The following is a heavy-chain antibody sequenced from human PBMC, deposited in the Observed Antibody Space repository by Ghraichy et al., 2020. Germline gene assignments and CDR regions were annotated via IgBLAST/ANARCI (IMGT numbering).Heavy chain of an antibody. V-gene: IGHV3-20*04. CDR3: ARDQDLNYYYGMDV. CDR1: GFTFDDYG. Sequence: GGSLRLSCAASGFTFDDYGMSWVRQAPGKGLEWVSGINWNGGSTGYADSVKGRFTISRDNAKNSLYLQMNSLRAEDTALYYCARDQDLNYYYGMDVWGQGTTVTVSS. CDR2: INWNGGST. J-gene: IGHJ6*02.